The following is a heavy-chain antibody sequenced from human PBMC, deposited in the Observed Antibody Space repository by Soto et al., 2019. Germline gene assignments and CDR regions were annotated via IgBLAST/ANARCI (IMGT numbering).Heavy chain of an antibody. CDR3: ARLPYSYVSLYFFDF. V-gene: IGHV3-23*01. J-gene: IGHJ4*02. CDR1: GFTFSNYA. CDR2: ISDKGGST. D-gene: IGHD5-18*01. Sequence: LRLSCAASGFTFSNYAVSWVRQSPGRGLEWVASISDKGGSTKYADSVNGRFTIPRDNSRNTLSLQMDTLRAEDTAVYYCARLPYSYVSLYFFDFWGQGSLVTVSS.